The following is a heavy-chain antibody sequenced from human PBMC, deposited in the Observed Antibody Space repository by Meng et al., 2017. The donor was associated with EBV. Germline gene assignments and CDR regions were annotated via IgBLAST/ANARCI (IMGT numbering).Heavy chain of an antibody. CDR1: GGSFSGYY. CDR3: ARGSYGSGSYFDY. CDR2: INHSGST. V-gene: IGHV4-34*01. J-gene: IGHJ4*02. D-gene: IGHD3-10*01. Sequence: QVQLQQWGAGLLKPSEPLSLTCAVYGGSFSGYYWSWNRQPPGKGLEWIGEINHSGSTNYNPSLKSRVTISVDTSKNQFSLKLSSVTAADTAVYYCARGSYGSGSYFDYWGQGTLVTVAS.